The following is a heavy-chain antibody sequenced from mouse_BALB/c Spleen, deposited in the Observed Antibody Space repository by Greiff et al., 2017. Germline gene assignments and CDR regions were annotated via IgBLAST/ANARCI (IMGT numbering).Heavy chain of an antibody. D-gene: IGHD2-14*01. CDR1: GYTFTSYW. CDR2: IDPSDSYT. CDR3: ARRYAYAMDY. V-gene: IGHV1-69*02. Sequence: QVQLQQPGAELVKPGASVKLSCKASGYTFTSYWMHWVKQRPGQGLEWIGEIDPSDSYTNYNQKFKGKATLTVDKSSSTAYMQLSSLTSEDSAVYYCARRYAYAMDYWGQGTSVTVSS. J-gene: IGHJ4*01.